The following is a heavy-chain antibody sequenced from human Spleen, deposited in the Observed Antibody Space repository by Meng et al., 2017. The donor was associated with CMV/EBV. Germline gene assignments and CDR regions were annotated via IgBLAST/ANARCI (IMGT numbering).Heavy chain of an antibody. CDR1: GGSIGSYY. CDR2: MYYSGNT. CDR3: ATFSPGWGSLGH. D-gene: IGHD2-21*01. Sequence: SETLSLTCIVSGGSIGSYYWSWIRQPPGRGLEWIGYMYYSGNTKYNPSLKSRVTISIDTSKNQFSLKLSSVTAADTAMYYCATFSPGWGSLGHWGQGTLVTVSS. J-gene: IGHJ1*01. V-gene: IGHV4-59*01.